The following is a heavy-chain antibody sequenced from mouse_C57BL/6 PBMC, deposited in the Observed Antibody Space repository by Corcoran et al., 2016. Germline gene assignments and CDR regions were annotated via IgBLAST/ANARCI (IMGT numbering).Heavy chain of an antibody. CDR2: IYWDDDK. CDR3: ARSDYYGSYYAMDY. J-gene: IGHJ4*01. Sequence: QVTLKESGPGILQSSQTLSLTCSFSGFSLSTSGMGVSWIRQPLGKGLEWLAHIYWDDDKRYNPSLKSRLTISKDTSRNQVFLKITSVDTADTATYYCARSDYYGSYYAMDYWGQGTSVTVSS. CDR1: GFSLSTSGMG. D-gene: IGHD1-1*01. V-gene: IGHV8-12*01.